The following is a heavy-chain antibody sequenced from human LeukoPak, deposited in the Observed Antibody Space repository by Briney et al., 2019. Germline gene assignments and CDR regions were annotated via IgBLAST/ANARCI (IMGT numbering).Heavy chain of an antibody. CDR1: GGSFSSYS. CDR2: ISSSSSYI. Sequence: ETLSLTCAVYGGSFSSYSMNWVRQAPGKGLEWVSSISSSSSYIYYADSVKGRFTISRDNAKNSLYLQMNSLRAEDTAVYYCARDREYSSSSLFDYWGQGTLVTVSS. J-gene: IGHJ4*02. V-gene: IGHV3-21*01. CDR3: ARDREYSSSSLFDY. D-gene: IGHD6-6*01.